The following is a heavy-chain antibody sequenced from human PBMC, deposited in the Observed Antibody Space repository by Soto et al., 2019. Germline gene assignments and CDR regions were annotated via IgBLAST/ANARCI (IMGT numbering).Heavy chain of an antibody. V-gene: IGHV3-48*03. CDR3: ARYCSGGTCNDGNMDV. CDR2: ISSSGGTT. CDR1: GITFSNYE. Sequence: PXGSLGLSCAASGITFSNYEMNGVRQAPGKGLEWVSYISSSGGTTYYAGSVKGRFTISRDNAKSSLYLQMKSLRAEDTAVYYCARYCSGGTCNDGNMDVWGQGTTVTVSS. J-gene: IGHJ6*02. D-gene: IGHD2-15*01.